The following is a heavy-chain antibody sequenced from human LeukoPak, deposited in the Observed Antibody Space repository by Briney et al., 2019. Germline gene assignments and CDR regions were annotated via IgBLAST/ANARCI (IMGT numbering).Heavy chain of an antibody. CDR3: ARGGADLDY. V-gene: IGHV4-39*02. CDR1: RDSISRGSYY. D-gene: IGHD3-16*01. CDR2: IYYSGST. J-gene: IGHJ4*02. Sequence: SETLSLTCTVSRDSISRGSYYWGWIRQPPGKGLEWIGTIYYSGSTYYNPSLKSRVTISVDTAKNYFSLSLRSVTAADTALYYCARGGADLDYWGQGTLVTVSS.